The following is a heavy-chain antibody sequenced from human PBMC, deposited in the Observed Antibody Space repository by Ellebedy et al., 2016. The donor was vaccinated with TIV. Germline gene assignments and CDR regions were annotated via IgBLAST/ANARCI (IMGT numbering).Heavy chain of an antibody. CDR3: ARDRGWAYPGSTRFYY. CDR1: GGSISSGG. V-gene: IGHV3-7*01. CDR2: IKKEGSEK. Sequence: PSETLSLTCTVYGGSISSGGYYWSWVRQAPGKGLGWVANIKKEGSEKWYVDSVKGRFTITRDNAKNSLYLQMSILRAEYTAVYYCARDRGWAYPGSTRFYYWGEGTLVTVSS. J-gene: IGHJ4*03. D-gene: IGHD3-10*01.